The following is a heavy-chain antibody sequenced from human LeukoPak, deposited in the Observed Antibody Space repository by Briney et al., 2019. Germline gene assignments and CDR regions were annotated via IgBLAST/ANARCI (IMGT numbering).Heavy chain of an antibody. CDR3: AGLVLDY. J-gene: IGHJ4*02. D-gene: IGHD6-19*01. Sequence: PGGSLRLSCAASGFTFRSYEMTWVRQAPGKGLEWVSYISGSGSTIYYKDSVKGRFTISRDNAKNSLYLQMNSLRAEDTAVYYCAGLVLDYWGQGTLVTVSS. CDR1: GFTFRSYE. V-gene: IGHV3-48*03. CDR2: ISGSGSTI.